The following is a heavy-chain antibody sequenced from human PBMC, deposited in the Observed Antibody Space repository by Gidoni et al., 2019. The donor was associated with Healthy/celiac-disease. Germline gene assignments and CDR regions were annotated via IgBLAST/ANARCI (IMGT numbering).Heavy chain of an antibody. CDR1: GFTFSSYG. Sequence: QVQLVESGGGVVQPGRSLRLSCAASGFTFSSYGMHWVRQAPGKGLEWVAVIWYDGSNKYYADSVKGRFTISRDNSKNTLYLQMNSLRAEDTAVYYCARDGFIAAAGTVYYYYGMDVWGQGTTVTVSS. V-gene: IGHV3-33*01. J-gene: IGHJ6*02. D-gene: IGHD6-13*01. CDR3: ARDGFIAAAGTVYYYYGMDV. CDR2: IWYDGSNK.